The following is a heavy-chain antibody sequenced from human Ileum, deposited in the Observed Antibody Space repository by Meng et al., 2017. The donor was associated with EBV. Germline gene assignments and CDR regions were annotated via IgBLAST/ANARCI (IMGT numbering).Heavy chain of an antibody. CDR2: IYHSGST. CDR1: GGSISSSNW. D-gene: IGHD6-19*01. J-gene: IGHJ4*02. V-gene: IGHV4-4*02. CDR3: ARVGQWLPIDY. Sequence: QVHLPESVPGLSKPSGTLSLTCAVSGGSISSSNWWSWVRQPSGKGLEWIGEIYHSGSTNYNPSLKSRVTMSVDKSKNQFSLNLSCVTAADTAVYYCARVGQWLPIDYWGQGTLVTVSS.